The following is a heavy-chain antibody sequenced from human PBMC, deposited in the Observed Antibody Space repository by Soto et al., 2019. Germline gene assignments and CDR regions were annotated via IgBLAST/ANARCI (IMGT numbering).Heavy chain of an antibody. CDR2: IYYSGST. V-gene: IGHV4-61*08. Sequence: SETLSLTCTVSGGSISSAAYYWSWIRQHPGKDLEGIGYIYYSGSTNYTPSLKSRVIISADTSKNQFSLKLSSVTAADTAVYYCARVVEDIVVVPAAMVPHYYMDVWGKGTTVTVSS. CDR3: ARVVEDIVVVPAAMVPHYYMDV. CDR1: GGSISSAAYY. J-gene: IGHJ6*03. D-gene: IGHD2-2*01.